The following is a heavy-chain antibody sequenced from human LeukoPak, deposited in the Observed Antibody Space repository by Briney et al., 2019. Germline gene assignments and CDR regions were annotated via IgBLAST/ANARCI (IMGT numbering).Heavy chain of an antibody. CDR3: AKVSICSSTSCSTSYFDY. CDR1: GFTFSSYG. D-gene: IGHD2-2*01. J-gene: IGHJ4*02. Sequence: GSLRLSCAASGFTFSSYGMQWVRQAPGKGLEWVAVISYDGSNKYYADSVKGRFTISRDNSKNTLYLQMNSLRAEDTAVYYCAKVSICSSTSCSTSYFDYWGQGTLVTVSS. V-gene: IGHV3-30*18. CDR2: ISYDGSNK.